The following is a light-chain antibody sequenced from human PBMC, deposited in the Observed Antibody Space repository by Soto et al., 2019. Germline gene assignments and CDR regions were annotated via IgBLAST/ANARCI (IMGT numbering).Light chain of an antibody. V-gene: IGKV1-5*03. CDR1: QSISSW. CDR3: QQYNDYPWT. Sequence: DIQMTQSPSTLSASVGDRVTITCRASQSISSWLAWNQQKPGKVPKLLIYKASGLNSGVPSRFSGSGSGIEFTLTISSLQHDEFATYYCQQYNDYPWTFGQGTKVDIK. J-gene: IGKJ1*01. CDR2: KAS.